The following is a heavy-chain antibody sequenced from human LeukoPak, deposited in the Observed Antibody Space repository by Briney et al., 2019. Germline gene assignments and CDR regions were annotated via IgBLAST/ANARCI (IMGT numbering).Heavy chain of an antibody. CDR3: ASTTSSDYGDYDSPYYFDY. V-gene: IGHV1-69*06. D-gene: IGHD4-17*01. J-gene: IGHJ4*02. CDR1: GGTFSSYA. CDR2: IIPIFGTA. Sequence: GASVKVSCKASGGTFSSYAISWVRQAPGQGLEWMGGIIPIFGTANYAQKFQGRVTITADKSTSTAYMELSSLRSEDTAVYYCASTTSSDYGDYDSPYYFDYWGQGTLVTVSS.